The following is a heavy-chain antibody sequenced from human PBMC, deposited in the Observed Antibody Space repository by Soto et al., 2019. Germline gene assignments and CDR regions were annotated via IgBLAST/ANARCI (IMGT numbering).Heavy chain of an antibody. CDR1: GFSLSKTGMR. D-gene: IGHD3-3*01. V-gene: IGHV2-70*04. J-gene: IGHJ4*02. Sequence: SGPTLVNPTQTLTLTCAFSGFSLSKTGMRISWIRQPPGKALEWLARIDWDDDKFYRPSLRTRLTVSKDTSKNEVVLTMTNMDPVGTATYFCARDMLDESRSGLDYWGQGTPVTVSS. CDR2: IDWDDDK. CDR3: ARDMLDESRSGLDY.